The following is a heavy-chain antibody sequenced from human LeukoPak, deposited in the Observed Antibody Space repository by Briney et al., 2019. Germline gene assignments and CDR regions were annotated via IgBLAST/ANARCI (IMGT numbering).Heavy chain of an antibody. CDR3: ARDNGYNIDS. V-gene: IGHV3-66*01. CDR2: IYSGGST. D-gene: IGHD1-14*01. J-gene: IGHJ4*02. CDR1: GFTVSSNY. Sequence: GGPLRLSCAASGFTVSSNYMSWVRQAPGKGLEWVSVIYSGGSTYYADSVKGRFTISRDNSKNTLYLQMNSLRAEDTAVYYCARDNGYNIDSWGQVTLVTVSS.